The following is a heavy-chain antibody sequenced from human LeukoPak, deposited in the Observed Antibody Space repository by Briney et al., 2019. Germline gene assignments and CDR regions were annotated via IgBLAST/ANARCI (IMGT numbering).Heavy chain of an antibody. D-gene: IGHD5-18*01. CDR3: ARLHNVDEAVVSYYFDS. CDR2: IHYNGKN. V-gene: IGHV4-59*08. CDR1: VDSISSYY. Sequence: PSENLSLTCIVSVDSISSYYWTWIRQAPGKGLEWIGYIHYNGKNSYNPSLKSRVTISLDTSKSQFSLRLNSVTAEDTAMYYCARLHNVDEAVVSYYFDSWGQGTLVTVSS. J-gene: IGHJ4*02.